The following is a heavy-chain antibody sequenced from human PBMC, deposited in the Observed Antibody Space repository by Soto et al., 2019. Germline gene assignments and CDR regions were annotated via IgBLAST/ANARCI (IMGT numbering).Heavy chain of an antibody. CDR1: DFAFRLHG. CDR3: ARDRSSSYSYAMDL. J-gene: IGHJ6*02. Sequence: QVHLVESGGGVVQPGGSLTLSCSVSDFAFRLHGIHWVRHTPGKGLEGVAMIWHAGTRKYFRDSVRGQFTISRDSAKNKVYLQMNNLRGDDSALYFCARDRSSSYSYAMDLWGQGTTVTVSS. V-gene: IGHV3-33*01. CDR2: IWHAGTRK. D-gene: IGHD3-10*01.